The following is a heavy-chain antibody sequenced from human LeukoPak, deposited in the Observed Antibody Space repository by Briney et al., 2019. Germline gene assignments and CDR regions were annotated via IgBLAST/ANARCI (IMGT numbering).Heavy chain of an antibody. D-gene: IGHD3-22*01. CDR3: ARVDSAEKRDFDY. CDR2: IKEGGSEK. Sequence: GGSLRLSCAASGFTFSNYWRTWVRQAPGKGLEWVANIKEGGSEKYYVDSVKGRFTISRDNAKNSAFLQMNSLRAEDTAVYYCARVDSAEKRDFDYWGQGTLVTVSS. V-gene: IGHV3-7*01. CDR1: GFTFSNYW. J-gene: IGHJ4*02.